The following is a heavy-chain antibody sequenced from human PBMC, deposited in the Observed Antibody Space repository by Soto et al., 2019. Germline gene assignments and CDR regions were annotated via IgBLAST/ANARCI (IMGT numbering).Heavy chain of an antibody. J-gene: IGHJ3*02. D-gene: IGHD4-17*01. Sequence: PGGSLRLSCAASGFTFSSYGMHWVRQAPGKGLEWVAVISYDGSNKYYADSVKGRFTISRDNSKNTLYLQMNSLRAEDTAVYYCAKDMADGDYVYAFDIWGQGTMVTVSS. CDR1: GFTFSSYG. V-gene: IGHV3-30*18. CDR3: AKDMADGDYVYAFDI. CDR2: ISYDGSNK.